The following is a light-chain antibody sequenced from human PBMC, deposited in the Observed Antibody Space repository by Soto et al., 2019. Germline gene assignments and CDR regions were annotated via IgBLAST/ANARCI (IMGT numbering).Light chain of an antibody. CDR2: DAS. CDR3: QQYNSYPWT. Sequence: DIQITQSPSTPAATLGDRIPLPCRASQSISSWLAWYQQKPGKAPKLLIYDASSLESGVPSRFSGSGSGTEFTLTISSLQPDDFATYYCQQYNSYPWTFGQGTKVDIK. J-gene: IGKJ1*01. V-gene: IGKV1-5*01. CDR1: QSISSW.